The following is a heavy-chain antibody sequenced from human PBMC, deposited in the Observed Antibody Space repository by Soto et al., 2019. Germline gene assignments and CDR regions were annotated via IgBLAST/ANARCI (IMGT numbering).Heavy chain of an antibody. CDR3: ARNSWTAPPASDF. CDR2: TYYRSKWNN. D-gene: IGHD1-1*01. J-gene: IGHJ4*02. Sequence: SQTLSLTCVISGNNVSTNSAGWNWIRQSPSRALEWLGRTYYRSKWNNDYAASVKGRINVNADRSKNQFSLHLNSVTPDDTGVYYCARNSWTAPPASDFWGQGIQVTVSS. V-gene: IGHV6-1*01. CDR1: GNNVSTNSAG.